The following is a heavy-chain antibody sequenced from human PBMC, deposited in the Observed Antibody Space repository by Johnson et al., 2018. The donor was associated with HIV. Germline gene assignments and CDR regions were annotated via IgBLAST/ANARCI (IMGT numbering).Heavy chain of an antibody. J-gene: IGHJ3*02. CDR1: GFTFSSYG. CDR3: ARAPPNVAPGAFDI. V-gene: IGHV3-30*19. D-gene: IGHD2-21*01. Sequence: QVQLVESGGGVVQPGESLRLSCAASGFTFSSYGMHWVRQAPGKGLEWLAILSYDGSNEYYADSVKGRFTISRDNSKNTLYLHMSSLRAEDTAVYYCARAPPNVAPGAFDIWGQGTMVTVSS. CDR2: LSYDGSNE.